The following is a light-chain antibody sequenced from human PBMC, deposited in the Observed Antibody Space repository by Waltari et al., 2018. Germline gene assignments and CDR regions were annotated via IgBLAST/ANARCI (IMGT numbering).Light chain of an antibody. Sequence: EIVLTQSPGTLSLSPGERATLSCRASQSLTRRYLAWYQQKPGQAPRRLIYGASSRAAGIPDRFSGSGSGTDFTLTISRLEPEDFAVYYCQQYGSSVMYTFGQGTKLEIK. J-gene: IGKJ2*01. CDR1: QSLTRRY. CDR2: GAS. CDR3: QQYGSSVMYT. V-gene: IGKV3-20*01.